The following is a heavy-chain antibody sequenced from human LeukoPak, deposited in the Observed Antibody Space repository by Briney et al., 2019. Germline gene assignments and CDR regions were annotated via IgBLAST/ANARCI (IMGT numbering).Heavy chain of an antibody. CDR2: IRPTDGAT. CDR1: GYIFTDHF. J-gene: IGHJ4*02. CDR3: ARGRYRYSYDY. Sequence: ASVRVSCKASGYIFTDHFFHWVRQAPGQGLEWMGWIRPTDGATKVAQKFQGRVTLTRDTSISTVYMEMSGQRFDDTAMYYCARGRYRYSYDYWGQGTLVTVSS. V-gene: IGHV1-2*02. D-gene: IGHD1-26*01.